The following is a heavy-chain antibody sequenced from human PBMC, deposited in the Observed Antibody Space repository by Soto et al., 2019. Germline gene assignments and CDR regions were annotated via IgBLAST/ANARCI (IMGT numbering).Heavy chain of an antibody. CDR1: GFTFSDYY. V-gene: IGHV3-11*06. CDR3: ARELSPHGHSSGSRD. D-gene: IGHD3-22*01. Sequence: PGVSLRLSCAASGFTFSDYYMSWIRQAPGKGLEWVSYISSRSSYTNYADSVKGRFTISRDNAKNSLYLQMNSLRAEDTAVYYCARELSPHGHSSGSRDWGQGTLVTVSS. J-gene: IGHJ4*02. CDR2: ISSRSSYT.